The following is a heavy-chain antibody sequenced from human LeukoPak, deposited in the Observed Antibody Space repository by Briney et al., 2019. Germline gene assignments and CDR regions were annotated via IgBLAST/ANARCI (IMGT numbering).Heavy chain of an antibody. V-gene: IGHV4-38-2*01. Sequence: SETLSLTCAVSGYSMRSGYYWDWIRQPPGKGLEWIGSIYHSGSTYYNPSLKCRVTISVDTSKNQFSLNLSSVTAADTAVYYCASRSYSYGYNYWGQGNLVTVSS. D-gene: IGHD5-18*01. CDR3: ASRSYSYGYNY. J-gene: IGHJ4*02. CDR1: GYSMRSGYY. CDR2: IYHSGST.